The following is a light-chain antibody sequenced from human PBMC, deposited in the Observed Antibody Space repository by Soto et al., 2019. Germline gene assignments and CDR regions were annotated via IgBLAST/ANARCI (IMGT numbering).Light chain of an antibody. CDR1: SSDVGSYNY. J-gene: IGLJ2*01. Sequence: QSALTQPPSASGSPGQSVTISCTGTSSDVGSYNYVSWYRQHPGKAPKLLIYDVSTRPSGVPDRFSGSKSANTASLTVSGLRVEDEADYYCSLYAGGNNVIFGGGTKVTVL. V-gene: IGLV2-8*01. CDR3: SLYAGGNNVI. CDR2: DVS.